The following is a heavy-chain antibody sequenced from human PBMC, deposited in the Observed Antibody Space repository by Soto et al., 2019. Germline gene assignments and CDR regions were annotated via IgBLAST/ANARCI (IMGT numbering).Heavy chain of an antibody. CDR3: ARVGGGDFWSGYYDYYYYYMDV. V-gene: IGHV4-31*03. CDR2: IYYSGST. D-gene: IGHD3-3*01. J-gene: IGHJ6*03. Sequence: SETLSLTCTVSGGSISSGGYYWSWIRQHPGKGLEWIGYIYYSGSTYYNPSLKSRVTISVDTSKNQFSLKLSSVTAADTAVYYCARVGGGDFWSGYYDYYYYYMDVWGKGTTVTVSS. CDR1: GGSISSGGYY.